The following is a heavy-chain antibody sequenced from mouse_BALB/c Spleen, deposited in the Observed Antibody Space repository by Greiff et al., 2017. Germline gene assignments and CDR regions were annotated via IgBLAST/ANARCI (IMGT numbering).Heavy chain of an antibody. V-gene: IGHV5-9-4*01. Sequence: EVKLEESGGGLVKPGGSLKLSCAASGFTFSSYAMSWVRQSPEKRLEWVAEISSGGSYTYYPDTVTGRFTISRDNAKNTLYLEMSSLRSEDTAMYYCARDDGYYGFDYWGQGTTLTVSS. CDR1: GFTFSSYA. CDR2: ISSGGSYT. D-gene: IGHD2-3*01. CDR3: ARDDGYYGFDY. J-gene: IGHJ2*01.